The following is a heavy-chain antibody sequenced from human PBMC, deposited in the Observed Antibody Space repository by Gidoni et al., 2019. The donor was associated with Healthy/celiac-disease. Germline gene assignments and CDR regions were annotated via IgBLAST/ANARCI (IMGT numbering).Heavy chain of an antibody. CDR1: GGTFSSYT. CDR2: IIPILGIA. Sequence: QVQLVQSGAEVKKPGSSVKVSCKASGGTFSSYTISWVRQAPGQGLEWMGRIIPILGIANYAQKFQGRVTITADKSTSTAYMELSSLRSEDTAVYYCAFIAAAGINWFDPWGQGTLVTVSS. D-gene: IGHD6-13*01. J-gene: IGHJ5*02. CDR3: AFIAAAGINWFDP. V-gene: IGHV1-69*02.